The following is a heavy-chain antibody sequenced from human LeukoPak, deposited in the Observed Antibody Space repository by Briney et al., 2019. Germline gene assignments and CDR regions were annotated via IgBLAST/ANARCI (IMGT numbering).Heavy chain of an antibody. V-gene: IGHV3-23*01. CDR2: IRGSGGST. D-gene: IGHD4-17*01. Sequence: GGSLRLSCVASGFTFSSYAMSWVRQAPGKGLEWVSGIRGSGGSTHYADSVKGRFTISRDNSKNTLYLQMNSLRAEDTAVYYCAKDIYGDYGGDDYWGQGTLVTVSS. CDR3: AKDIYGDYGGDDY. CDR1: GFTFSSYA. J-gene: IGHJ4*02.